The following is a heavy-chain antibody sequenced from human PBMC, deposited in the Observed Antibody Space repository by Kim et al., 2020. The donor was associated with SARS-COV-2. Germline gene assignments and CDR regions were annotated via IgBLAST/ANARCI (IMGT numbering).Heavy chain of an antibody. D-gene: IGHD5-18*01. CDR3: AREIPTAMDNWFDP. Sequence: AQEFQGRVTITADKSTSTAYMELSSLRSEDTAVYYCAREIPTAMDNWFDPWGQGTLVTVSS. J-gene: IGHJ5*02. V-gene: IGHV1-69*04.